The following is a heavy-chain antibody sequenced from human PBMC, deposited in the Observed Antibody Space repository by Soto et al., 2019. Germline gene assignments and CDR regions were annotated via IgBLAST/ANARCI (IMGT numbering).Heavy chain of an antibody. D-gene: IGHD4-17*01. Sequence: SETLSLTCTVSGGSISSYYWSWIRQPPGKGLEWIGYIYYSGSTNYNPSLKSRVTISVDTSKNQFSLKLSSVTAADTAVYYCARERYHYGGNPFDYWGQGTLVTVSS. CDR3: ARERYHYGGNPFDY. CDR1: GGSISSYY. J-gene: IGHJ4*02. CDR2: IYYSGST. V-gene: IGHV4-59*01.